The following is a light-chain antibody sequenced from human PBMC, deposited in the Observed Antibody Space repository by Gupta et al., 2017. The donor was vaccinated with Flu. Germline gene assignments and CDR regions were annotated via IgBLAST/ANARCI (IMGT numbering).Light chain of an antibody. V-gene: IGKV3-11*01. CDR1: QAVSSY. Sequence: SPATLSLSPGERASLSCRASQAVSSYLAWYQHKPGQPPRLLIYDASDRATGIPPRFSGSGSGTDFTLTISSLEPEDSAIYYCQQRSSWPPTFGGGTSIEI. J-gene: IGKJ4*01. CDR2: DAS. CDR3: QQRSSWPPT.